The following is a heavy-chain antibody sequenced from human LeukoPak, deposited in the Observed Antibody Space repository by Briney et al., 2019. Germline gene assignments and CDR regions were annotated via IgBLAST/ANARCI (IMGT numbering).Heavy chain of an antibody. CDR1: GGSISSSSYY. V-gene: IGHV4-39*07. D-gene: IGHD7-27*01. CDR3: ARGLTGGWFDP. J-gene: IGHJ5*02. Sequence: PSETLSLTCTVSGGSISSSSYYWGWIRQPPGKGLEWIGSIYYSGSTYYNPSLKSRVTMSVDTSKNQFSLKLSSVTAADTAVYYCARGLTGGWFDPWGQGTLVTVSS. CDR2: IYYSGST.